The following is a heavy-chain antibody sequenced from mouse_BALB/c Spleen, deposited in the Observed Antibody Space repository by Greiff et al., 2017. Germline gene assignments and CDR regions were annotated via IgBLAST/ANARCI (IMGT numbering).Heavy chain of an antibody. V-gene: IGHV1-69*02. CDR3: TSIRHL. Sequence: VQLQQSGAELVRPGASVKLSCKASGYTFTSYWINWVKQRPGQGLEWIGNIYPSDSYTNYNQKFKDKATLTVDKSSSTAYMQLSSPTSEDSAVYYCTSIRHLWGQGTLVTVSA. CDR2: IYPSDSYT. J-gene: IGHJ3*01. D-gene: IGHD1-2*01. CDR1: GYTFTSYW.